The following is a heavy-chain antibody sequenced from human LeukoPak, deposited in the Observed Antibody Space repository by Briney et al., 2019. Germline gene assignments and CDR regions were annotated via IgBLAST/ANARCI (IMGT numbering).Heavy chain of an antibody. CDR1: GYTFTGYY. J-gene: IGHJ4*02. CDR3: ARDDILTGNTNFVY. D-gene: IGHD3-9*01. V-gene: IGHV1-2*02. Sequence: ASVKVSCKASGYTFTGYYMHWVRQAPGRGLEWMGWINPNSGGTNYAQKFQGRVTMTRDTSISTAYMELSRLRSDDTAVYYCARDDILTGNTNFVYWGQGTLVTVSS. CDR2: INPNSGGT.